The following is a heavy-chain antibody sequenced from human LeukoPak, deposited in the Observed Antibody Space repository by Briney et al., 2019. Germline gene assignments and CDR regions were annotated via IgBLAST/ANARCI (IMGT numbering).Heavy chain of an antibody. CDR3: ARGVYCSGGSCHFDY. D-gene: IGHD2-15*01. CDR1: GGSISSSSYY. CDR2: IYYRGST. Sequence: SETLSLTGTVSGGSISSSSYYWGWIRQPPGKGLERIGSIYYRGSTYYNPSIKSRITISVDTSKTQFSLKLSSVTAADTAVYYCARGVYCSGGSCHFDYWGQGTLVTVSS. V-gene: IGHV4-39*01. J-gene: IGHJ4*02.